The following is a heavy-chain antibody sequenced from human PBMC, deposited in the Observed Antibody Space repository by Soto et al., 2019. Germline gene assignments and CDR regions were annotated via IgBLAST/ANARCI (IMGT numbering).Heavy chain of an antibody. J-gene: IGHJ4*02. V-gene: IGHV1-18*01. D-gene: IGHD3-22*01. CDR1: GYTFTSYG. CDR3: ARDRAKSGYYLLQPLSSHY. CDR2: ISAYNGNT. Sequence: ASVKVSCKASGYTFTSYGISWVRQAPGQGLEWMGWISAYNGNTNYAQKLQGRVTMTTDTSTSTAYMELRSLRSDDTAVYYCARDRAKSGYYLLQPLSSHYWGPGTLVTVSS.